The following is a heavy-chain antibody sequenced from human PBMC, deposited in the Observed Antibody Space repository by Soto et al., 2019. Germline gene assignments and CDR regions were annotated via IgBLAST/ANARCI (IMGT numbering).Heavy chain of an antibody. V-gene: IGHV4-59*01. CDR3: ARAHAPSTFDP. J-gene: IGHJ5*02. CDR2: IYYSGST. Sequence: SETLSLTCTVSGGSISSYYWSWIRQPPGKGLEWIGYIYYSGSTNYNPSLKSRVTISVDTSKNQFSLKLSSVTAADTAVYYCARAHAPSTFDPWGQGTLVTVSS. CDR1: GGSISSYY.